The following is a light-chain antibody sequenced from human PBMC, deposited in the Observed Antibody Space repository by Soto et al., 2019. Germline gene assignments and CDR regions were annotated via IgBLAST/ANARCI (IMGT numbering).Light chain of an antibody. Sequence: ETVMTQSPATLSVSPGDRATLSCRASQSVGSDLAWYQQKRGQAPRLLIYGASTRATGIPARFSGSGSGTEFTLTISRLEPEDFAVYYCQQYGSSPRTFGLGTKVDIK. CDR3: QQYGSSPRT. V-gene: IGKV3-15*01. CDR1: QSVGSD. CDR2: GAS. J-gene: IGKJ1*01.